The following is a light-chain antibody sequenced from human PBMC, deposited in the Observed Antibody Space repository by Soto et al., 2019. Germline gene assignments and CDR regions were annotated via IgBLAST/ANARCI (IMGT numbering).Light chain of an antibody. J-gene: IGKJ2*02. CDR1: QSIDFY. CDR2: AAS. V-gene: IGKV1-39*01. Sequence: DIQLTQSPSSLSASVGDRVTITCRASQSIDFYLNWYQQKPGKAPNLLIYAASNLQRGVPSRFSGSGAGTDFTLTISSLQPEDFGTYYCQQTFNTPPCTFGQGTKLEIK. CDR3: QQTFNTPPCT.